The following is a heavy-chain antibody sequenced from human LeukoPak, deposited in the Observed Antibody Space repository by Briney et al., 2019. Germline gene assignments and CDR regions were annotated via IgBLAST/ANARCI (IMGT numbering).Heavy chain of an antibody. V-gene: IGHV3-48*03. CDR3: ARDSYMFGSDY. CDR1: GFTFTSYD. D-gene: IGHD3-10*02. Sequence: GGSLRLSCVTSGFTFTSYDFNWVRQAPGKGLEWVSYISNGGGTICYADSVKGRFTISRDNAKNSVFLQMNTLRAEDTAVYYCARDSYMFGSDYWGQGTLVTVSS. J-gene: IGHJ4*02. CDR2: ISNGGGTI.